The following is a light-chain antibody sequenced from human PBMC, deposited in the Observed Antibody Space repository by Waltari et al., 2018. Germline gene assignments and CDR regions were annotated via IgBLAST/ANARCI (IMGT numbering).Light chain of an antibody. CDR2: AAS. CDR1: HGISNY. CDR3: QKYNSAPRT. Sequence: DIQMTPSPSSLSASLGDRATITCRASHGISNYLAWYQQKPGKVPKLLIYAASTLQSGVPSRFSGSGSGTDFTLTISSLQPEDVATYYCQKYNSAPRTFGQGTKVEIK. V-gene: IGKV1-27*01. J-gene: IGKJ1*01.